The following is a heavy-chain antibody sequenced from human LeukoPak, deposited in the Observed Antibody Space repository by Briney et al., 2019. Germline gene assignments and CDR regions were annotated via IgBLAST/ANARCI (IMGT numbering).Heavy chain of an antibody. J-gene: IGHJ4*02. CDR1: GFTFRSFW. Sequence: GGSLRLSCSGFGFTFRSFWMGWVRQAPGKGLEWVANIKFDGTATNYVDSVRGRFTISRDNAKNSVHLQMNTLRAEDTAVYYCASINRDGDYDKSNWGQGTLVTVSS. CDR2: IKFDGTAT. V-gene: IGHV3-7*01. CDR3: ASINRDGDYDKSN. D-gene: IGHD4-17*01.